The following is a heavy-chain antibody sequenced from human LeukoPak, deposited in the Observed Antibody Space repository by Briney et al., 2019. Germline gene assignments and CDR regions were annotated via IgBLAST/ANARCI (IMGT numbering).Heavy chain of an antibody. V-gene: IGHV3-74*01. CDR2: INTDGSST. CDR1: GFTFSSYW. CDR3: ARDPTVTTLDY. Sequence: GGSLRLSCAASGFTFSSYWMHWVRQAPGKGLLWVSRINTDGSSTTYADSVKGRFTISRDNAKNSLYLQMNSLRAEDTAVYYCARDPTVTTLDYWGQGTLVTVSS. J-gene: IGHJ4*02. D-gene: IGHD4-17*01.